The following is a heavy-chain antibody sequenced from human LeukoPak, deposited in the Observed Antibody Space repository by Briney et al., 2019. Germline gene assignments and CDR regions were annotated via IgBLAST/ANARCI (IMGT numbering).Heavy chain of an antibody. CDR1: GGSISSGDCY. J-gene: IGHJ4*02. CDR2: IYYSGST. CDR3: ARELYDFWSGFDY. D-gene: IGHD3-3*01. Sequence: PSETLSLTCTASGGSISSGDCYWSWIRQPPGKGLEWIGYIYYSGSTYYNPSLKSRVTISVDTSKNQFSLKLSSVTAADTAVYYCARELYDFWSGFDYWGQGTLVTV. V-gene: IGHV4-30-4*08.